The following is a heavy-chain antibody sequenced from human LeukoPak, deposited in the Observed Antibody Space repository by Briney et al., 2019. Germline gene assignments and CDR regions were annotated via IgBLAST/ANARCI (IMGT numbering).Heavy chain of an antibody. V-gene: IGHV1-69-2*01. CDR2: VDPEDGET. D-gene: IGHD5-18*01. Sequence: GASVKISCKVSGYTFTDYYMHWLQQAPGKGLEWMGLVDPEDGETIYAEKFQGRVTITADTSTDTAYMELSSLRSEDTAVYYCATGKKYGIPYFDYWGQGTLVTVSS. CDR1: GYTFTDYY. CDR3: ATGKKYGIPYFDY. J-gene: IGHJ4*02.